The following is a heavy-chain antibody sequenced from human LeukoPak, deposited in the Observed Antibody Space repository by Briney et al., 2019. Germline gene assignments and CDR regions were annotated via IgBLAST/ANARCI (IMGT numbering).Heavy chain of an antibody. V-gene: IGHV3-7*01. CDR2: INQDGGKK. CDR3: ARGGAPDN. D-gene: IGHD1-26*01. J-gene: IGHJ4*02. Sequence: GGSLRLSCAASGFTFSSYAMSWVRQAPGKGLEWVAYINQDGGKKYYVDSVRGRFAISRDNAENSVYLQMNSLRAEDTALYYCARGGAPDNWGQGTLVTVSS. CDR1: GFTFSSYA.